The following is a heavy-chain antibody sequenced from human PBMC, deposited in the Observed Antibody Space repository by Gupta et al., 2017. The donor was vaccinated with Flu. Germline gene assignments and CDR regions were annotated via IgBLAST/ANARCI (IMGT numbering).Heavy chain of an antibody. CDR2: IKHSGST. CDR3: ARALIAFYTRGIAARPTATCWFDP. V-gene: IGHV4-34*01. J-gene: IGHJ5*02. Sequence: QPQGKGLEWIGEIKHSGSTNYNPSLKSRVTISVDTSKNQFSRKLSSVTAADTAVYYCARALIAFYTRGIAARPTATCWFDPWGQGTRGTVSS. D-gene: IGHD6-6*01.